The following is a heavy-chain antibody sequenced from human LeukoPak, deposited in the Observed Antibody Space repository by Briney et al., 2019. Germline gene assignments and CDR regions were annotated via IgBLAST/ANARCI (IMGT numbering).Heavy chain of an antibody. D-gene: IGHD5-12*01. CDR1: GFTFSSYA. Sequence: GGSLRLSCAASGFTFSSYAMSWVRQAPGKGLEWVSGVRGSGGSTYYADSVKGRFTISRDNSKNTLYLQMNSLRAEDTAVYYCAKDLDIVATITGNWGQGTLVTVSS. V-gene: IGHV3-23*01. CDR3: AKDLDIVATITGN. CDR2: VRGSGGST. J-gene: IGHJ4*02.